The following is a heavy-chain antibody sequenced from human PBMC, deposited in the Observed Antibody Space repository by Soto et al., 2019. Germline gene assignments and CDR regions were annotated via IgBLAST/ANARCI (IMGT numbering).Heavy chain of an antibody. Sequence: SETLSLTCTVSGGSISRSTYYWGWIRQPPGKGLEWIGSIYYSGSTYYRPSLKSRVTISVDTSKNQFSLKLSSVTAADTAVYYCARQGPAAISLGWFDPWGQGPRVTVSS. D-gene: IGHD2-2*02. CDR2: IYYSGST. J-gene: IGHJ5*02. CDR1: GGSISRSTYY. V-gene: IGHV4-39*01. CDR3: ARQGPAAISLGWFDP.